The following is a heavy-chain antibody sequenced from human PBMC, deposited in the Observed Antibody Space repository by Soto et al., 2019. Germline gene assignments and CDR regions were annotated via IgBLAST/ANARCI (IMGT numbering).Heavy chain of an antibody. CDR3: AKSRAPRPFYYHGLDL. V-gene: IGHV3-30*18. Sequence: GGSLRLSCAPSGFNFSTFGMNWVRQAPGKRLEWVAIISNDGSDINYADSVRGRFTISRDTSRNTLHLQMNSLRAEDTAVYYCAKSRAPRPFYYHGLDLWGQGTTVTVSS. J-gene: IGHJ6*02. CDR2: ISNDGSDI. CDR1: GFNFSTFG.